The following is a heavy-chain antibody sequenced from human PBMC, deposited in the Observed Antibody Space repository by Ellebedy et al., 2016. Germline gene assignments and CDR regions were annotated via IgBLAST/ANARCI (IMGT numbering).Heavy chain of an antibody. V-gene: IGHV3-11*06. CDR3: VRDAYNWADS. CDR1: GFSFSDYY. CDR2: ISSSSSYT. J-gene: IGHJ5*01. Sequence: GESLKISXAASGFSFSDYYISWLRQAPGKGLEWVAYISSSSSYTNYADSLRGRFTVSRDNAKNSLYLHMSSLRADDTAIYYCVRDAYNWADSWGQGTLVTVSS.